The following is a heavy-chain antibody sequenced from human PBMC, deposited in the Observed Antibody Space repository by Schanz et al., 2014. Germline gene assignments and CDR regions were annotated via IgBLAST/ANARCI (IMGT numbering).Heavy chain of an antibody. CDR2: ISDNGIST. D-gene: IGHD6-13*01. CDR1: GFTFTGYV. Sequence: VQLLESGGALVRPGGSLRLSCAASGFTFTGYVMTWVRQAPGKGLEWVSGISDNGISTYYADSVKGRFSISRENSKSILYLQMNSLRAEDTAVYYCARSGSSNWYFFDYWGQGTLVTVTS. J-gene: IGHJ4*02. CDR3: ARSGSSNWYFFDY. V-gene: IGHV3-23*01.